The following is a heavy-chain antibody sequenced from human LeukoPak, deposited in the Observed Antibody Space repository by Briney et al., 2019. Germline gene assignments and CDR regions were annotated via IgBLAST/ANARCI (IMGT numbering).Heavy chain of an antibody. J-gene: IGHJ4*02. CDR1: GYTFTSYY. CDR2: INPSGGST. V-gene: IGHV1-46*01. CDR3: AREDPPYSSSRTFDY. Sequence: ASVKVSCAASGYTFTSYYMHRGRQAPPQGLVWRGIINPSGGSTSYAQKFKGRVTITRDTSTNTVYMELSILRSEDTAVYYCAREDPPYSSSRTFDYWGQGNLVTVSS. D-gene: IGHD6-13*01.